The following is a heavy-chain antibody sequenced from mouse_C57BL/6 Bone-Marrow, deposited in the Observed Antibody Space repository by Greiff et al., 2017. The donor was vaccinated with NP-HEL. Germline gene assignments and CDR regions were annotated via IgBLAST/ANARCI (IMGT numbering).Heavy chain of an antibody. CDR3: TTRPAWFAY. V-gene: IGHV14-4*01. J-gene: IGHJ3*01. Sequence: VQLQQSGAELVRPGASVKLSCTASGFNIKDDYMHWVKQRPEQGLEWIGWIDPENGDTEYASKFQGKATITAETSSNTAYLQLSSLTSEDTAVYYCTTRPAWFAYWGQGTLVTVSA. CDR2: IDPENGDT. CDR1: GFNIKDDY.